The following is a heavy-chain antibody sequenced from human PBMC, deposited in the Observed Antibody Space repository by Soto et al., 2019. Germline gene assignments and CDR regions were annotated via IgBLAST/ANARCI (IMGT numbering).Heavy chain of an antibody. CDR2: INPNSGGT. Sequence: ASLKVSCKASGYTFTGYYMHWVRQAPGQGLEWMGWINPNSGGTNYAQKFQGWVTMTRDTSISTAYMELGRLRSDDTAVYYCARDAVTQKRDNYYYYYGMDVWGQGTTVTISS. CDR1: GYTFTGYY. V-gene: IGHV1-2*04. CDR3: ARDAVTQKRDNYYYYYGMDV. J-gene: IGHJ6*02. D-gene: IGHD4-17*01.